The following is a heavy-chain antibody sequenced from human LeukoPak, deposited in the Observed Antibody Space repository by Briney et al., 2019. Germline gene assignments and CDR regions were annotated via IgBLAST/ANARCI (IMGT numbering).Heavy chain of an antibody. CDR2: IYTSGST. Sequence: SETLSLTCTVSGGSISSDYWSWIRQPAGKGLEWIGRIYTSGSTNYNPSLKSRVTMSVDTSKNQFSLKLSSVTAADTAVYYCARQYSSRPTGFDYWGQGTLVTVSS. J-gene: IGHJ4*02. D-gene: IGHD6-13*01. CDR3: ARQYSSRPTGFDY. V-gene: IGHV4-4*07. CDR1: GGSISSDY.